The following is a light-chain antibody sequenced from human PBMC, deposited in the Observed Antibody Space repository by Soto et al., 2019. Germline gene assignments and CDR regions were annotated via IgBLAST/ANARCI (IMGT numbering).Light chain of an antibody. CDR2: GAS. J-gene: IGKJ1*01. CDR1: HSVNSW. V-gene: IGKV1-5*03. Sequence: DIPMTQSPSTLSASVGDIVSITCRASHSVNSWLAWYQQKRGTAPKLLIYGASSLDGGVPSRFSGSVSGSEFTLTISSLQPDDFATFGCQQYHSFPWTFGQGYKVLI. CDR3: QQYHSFPWT.